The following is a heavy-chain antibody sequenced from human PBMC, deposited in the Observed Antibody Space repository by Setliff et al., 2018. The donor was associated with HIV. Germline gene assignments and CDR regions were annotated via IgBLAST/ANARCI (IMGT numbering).Heavy chain of an antibody. J-gene: IGHJ4*02. CDR3: ARHPDTAMVTY. CDR1: GYSISSGYY. D-gene: IGHD5-18*01. V-gene: IGHV4-38-2*01. Sequence: SETLSLTCAVSGYSISSGYYWGWIRQPPGKGLEWIGSIYHSGSTYYNPSLKSRVTISVDTSKNQFSLKLSSVAAADTAVYYCARHPDTAMVTYWGQGTLVTVSS. CDR2: IYHSGST.